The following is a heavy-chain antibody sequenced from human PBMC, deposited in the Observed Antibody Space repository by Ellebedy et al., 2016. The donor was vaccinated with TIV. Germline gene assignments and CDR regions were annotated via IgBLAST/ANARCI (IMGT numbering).Heavy chain of an antibody. V-gene: IGHV4-59*01. CDR3: ARDHIYDSSGYYYRDAFDI. Sequence: MPSETLSLTCTVSGGSISSYYWSWIRQPPGKGLEWIGYVYDSGSTNYNPSLRSRVTITVDTSKSQFSLKLSSVTAADTAVYYCARDHIYDSSGYYYRDAFDIWGQGTMVTVSS. D-gene: IGHD3-22*01. J-gene: IGHJ3*02. CDR2: VYDSGST. CDR1: GGSISSYY.